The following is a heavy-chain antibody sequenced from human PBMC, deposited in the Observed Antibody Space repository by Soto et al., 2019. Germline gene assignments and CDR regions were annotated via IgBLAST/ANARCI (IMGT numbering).Heavy chain of an antibody. J-gene: IGHJ4*02. CDR3: ARGPGGPDGPGDY. V-gene: IGHV1-3*01. Sequence: QVQLVQSGAEVKKPGASVKVSCKASGYTFTSYAMQWVRQAPGQRLEWMGWINAGNGNTKYSQKFQGRVTITRDTSARAAYMELSILRSEATAVYYCARGPGGPDGPGDYWGQGTLVTVSS. CDR2: INAGNGNT. D-gene: IGHD2-15*01. CDR1: GYTFTSYA.